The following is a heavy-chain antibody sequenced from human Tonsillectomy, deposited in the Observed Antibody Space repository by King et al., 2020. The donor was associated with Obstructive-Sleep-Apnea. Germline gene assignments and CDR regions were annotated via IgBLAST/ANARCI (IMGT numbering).Heavy chain of an antibody. CDR1: GGSITRGDYY. Sequence: VPLQESGPGLVKPSQTLSLSCTVSGGSITRGDYYWSWIRQPPGKGLEWIGYSFYSGSSYYNPSLKSRVTISLDTSKNQFSLKLSSVAAADTAVYYCARESHYYFDYWGQGTLVTVSS. CDR3: ARESHYYFDY. V-gene: IGHV4-30-4*01. J-gene: IGHJ4*02. CDR2: SFYSGSS.